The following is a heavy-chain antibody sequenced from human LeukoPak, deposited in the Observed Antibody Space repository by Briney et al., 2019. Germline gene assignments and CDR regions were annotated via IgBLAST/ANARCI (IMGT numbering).Heavy chain of an antibody. CDR1: GFTFSSYW. D-gene: IGHD1-26*01. V-gene: IGHV3-74*01. J-gene: IGHJ4*02. CDR2: INTDGSST. CDR3: ARDPYNSGSYGRDRGDGY. Sequence: GGSLRLSCAASGFTFSSYWMHWVRQAPGKGLVWVSRINTDGSSTSYADSVKGRFTISRDNAKNSLYLQMNSLRAEDTAVYYCARDPYNSGSYGRDRGDGYWGQGTLVTVSS.